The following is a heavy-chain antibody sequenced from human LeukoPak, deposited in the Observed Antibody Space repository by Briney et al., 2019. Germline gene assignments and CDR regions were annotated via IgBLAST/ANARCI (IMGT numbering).Heavy chain of an antibody. CDR2: ISGNGGST. J-gene: IGHJ3*02. V-gene: IGHV3-23*01. D-gene: IGHD4-23*01. Sequence: GGSLRLSCAASGFTFSTYVMSWVRQAPGKGLEWASAISGNGGSTNYAEFVTGRFTISRDNSKNTLYLQMNGLRAEDTAVYYCAKDDGGNLPTAFYIWGQGTTVTVSS. CDR3: AKDDGGNLPTAFYI. CDR1: GFTFSTYV.